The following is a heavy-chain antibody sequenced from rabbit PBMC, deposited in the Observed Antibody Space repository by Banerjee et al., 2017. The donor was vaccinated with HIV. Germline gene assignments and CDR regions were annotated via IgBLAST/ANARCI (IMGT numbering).Heavy chain of an antibody. CDR2: IFGGSSDST. CDR3: ARNEPDGGGAGYPNL. J-gene: IGHJ4*01. Sequence: QSLEESGGDLVMPGASPTLTCTGSGVTISSSYYKCWVRKAPGKGLEWMACIFGGSSDSTYYASWVNGRFTISKTSSPTVTLQMTSLTAADTATYFCARNEPDGGGAGYPNLWGPGTLVTVS. V-gene: IGHV1S40*01. CDR1: GVTISSSYY. D-gene: IGHD3-1*01.